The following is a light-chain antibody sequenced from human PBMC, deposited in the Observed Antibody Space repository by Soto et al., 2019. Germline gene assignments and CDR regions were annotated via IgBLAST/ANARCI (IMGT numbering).Light chain of an antibody. Sequence: QSALTQPPSASGSPGQSVTISCTGTSSDVGDYKFVSWYQQHPGKAPKLMIYEVSRRPSGVPDRFSGSKSGNTASLTVSGLQAEDEADYYCSSCAGNNNVVFGGGTKLTVL. CDR2: EVS. V-gene: IGLV2-8*01. CDR3: SSCAGNNNVV. CDR1: SSDVGDYKF. J-gene: IGLJ2*01.